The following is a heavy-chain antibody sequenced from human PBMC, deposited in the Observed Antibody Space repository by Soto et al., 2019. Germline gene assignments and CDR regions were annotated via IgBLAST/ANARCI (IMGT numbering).Heavy chain of an antibody. CDR1: GNTFTYRY. CDR2: ITPFSGDV. V-gene: IGHV1-45*02. J-gene: IGHJ4*02. D-gene: IGHD1-26*01. CDR3: ATGGAGSGPFTWELPDH. Sequence: SVKVSCKALGNTFTYRYLHWVRQAPGQALEWMGWITPFSGDVHYAQKFQERVTITRDRSISTAYMRMSSLRSDDTAMYYCATGGAGSGPFTWELPDHWGQGTLVTVSS.